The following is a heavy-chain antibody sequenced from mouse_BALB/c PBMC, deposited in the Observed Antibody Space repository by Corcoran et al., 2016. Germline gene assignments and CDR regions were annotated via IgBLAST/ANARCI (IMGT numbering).Heavy chain of an antibody. J-gene: IGHJ2*01. V-gene: IGHV9-3-1*01. CDR3: ARGTNYFDY. Sequence: QIQLVQSGPELKKPGETVKISCKASGYTFTNYGMNGVKQVPGKGLKWMGWINTYTGEPTYADDFKGRFAFSLETSASTAYLQINNLKNEDTATYFCARGTNYFDYGGQGTTLTVSS. CDR2: INTYTGEP. D-gene: IGHD2-13*01. CDR1: GYTFTNYG.